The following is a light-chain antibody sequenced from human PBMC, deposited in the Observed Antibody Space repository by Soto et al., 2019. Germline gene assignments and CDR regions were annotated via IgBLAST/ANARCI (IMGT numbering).Light chain of an antibody. CDR2: DVS. CDR1: SSDVGGYNY. V-gene: IGLV2-14*03. Sequence: QSVLTQPASVSGSPGQSITISCTGTSSDVGGYNYVSWYQHHPGKAPKLMIFDVSNRPSGVSNRFSGSKSGNTASLTISGLQPEDEADYYCGSYTTSNTRQIVFGTGT. J-gene: IGLJ1*01. CDR3: GSYTTSNTRQIV.